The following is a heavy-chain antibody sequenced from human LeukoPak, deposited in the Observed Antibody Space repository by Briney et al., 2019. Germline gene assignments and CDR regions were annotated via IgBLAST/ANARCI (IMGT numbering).Heavy chain of an antibody. D-gene: IGHD3-10*01. CDR1: GFTFSSYG. CDR3: ARGQITVVRGVPDY. CDR2: ISYDGSNK. Sequence: LSGGSLRLSCAASGFTFSSYGMHWVRQAPGKGLEWVAVISYDGSNKYYADSVKGRFTISRDNAKNSLYLQMNSLRAEDTAVYYCARGQITVVRGVPDYWGQGTLVTVSS. V-gene: IGHV3-30*03. J-gene: IGHJ4*02.